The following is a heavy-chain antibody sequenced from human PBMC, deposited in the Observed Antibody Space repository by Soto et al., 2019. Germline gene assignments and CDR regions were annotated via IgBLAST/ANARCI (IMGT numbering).Heavy chain of an antibody. Sequence: GASVKVSCKASGGTFSSYAISWVRQAPGQGLEWMGGIIPIFGTANYAQKFQGRVTITADKSTSTAYMELSSLRSEDTAVYYCARDERYYDSSGYPVSDAFDIWGQGTMVTVSS. CDR3: ARDERYYDSSGYPVSDAFDI. CDR1: GGTFSSYA. V-gene: IGHV1-69*06. J-gene: IGHJ3*02. CDR2: IIPIFGTA. D-gene: IGHD3-22*01.